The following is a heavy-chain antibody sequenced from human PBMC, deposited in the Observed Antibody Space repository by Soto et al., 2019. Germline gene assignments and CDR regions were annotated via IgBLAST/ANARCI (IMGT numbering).Heavy chain of an antibody. CDR1: GGTFSSYA. Sequence: SVKVSCKASGGTFSSYAISWVRQAPGQGLEWMGGIIPIFGTANYAQKFQGRVTITADESTSTAYMELSSLRSEDTAVYYCARDFNEKAAAGTVWFDPWGQGTLVTVSS. V-gene: IGHV1-69*13. D-gene: IGHD6-13*01. J-gene: IGHJ5*02. CDR3: ARDFNEKAAAGTVWFDP. CDR2: IIPIFGTA.